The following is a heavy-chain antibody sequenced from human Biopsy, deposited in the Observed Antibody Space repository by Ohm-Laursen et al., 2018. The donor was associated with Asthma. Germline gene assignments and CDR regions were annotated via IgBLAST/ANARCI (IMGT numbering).Heavy chain of an antibody. J-gene: IGHJ2*01. D-gene: IGHD6-6*01. Sequence: SHTLSLTCIVSGDAMSTSGSYWGWIRQSPGKGPEWIGSIYYSGRTYYNPSLESRATISADTSKNHFSLKVTSENAADTAVYYCARAVSSSSYWYFDLWGRGDLVTVSS. CDR3: ARAVSSSSYWYFDL. CDR1: GDAMSTSGSY. V-gene: IGHV4-39*02. CDR2: IYYSGRT.